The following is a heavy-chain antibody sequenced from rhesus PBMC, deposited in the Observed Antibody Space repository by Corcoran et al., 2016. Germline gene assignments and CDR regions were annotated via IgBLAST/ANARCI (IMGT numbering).Heavy chain of an antibody. J-gene: IGHJ4*01. CDR2: IYGGSGST. D-gene: IGHD5-12*01. Sequence: QVQLHESGPGLVTPSETLCLPRAVSVYSISSLYGLCCIRHPPGKGLEWIGQIYGGSGSTDYNPSLKSRVTGSKDTSKNQFSLKLSSVTAADTAVYYCARVGYSYSYFDYWGQGVLVTVSS. CDR3: ARVGYSYSYFDY. V-gene: IGHV4-127*01. CDR1: VYSISSLYG.